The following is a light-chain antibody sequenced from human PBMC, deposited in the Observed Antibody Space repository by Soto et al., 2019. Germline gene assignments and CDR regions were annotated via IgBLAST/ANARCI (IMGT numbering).Light chain of an antibody. CDR1: QTISSW. CDR2: KAS. CDR3: QHYNSYSEA. Sequence: DIQMTQSPSTLSGSVGDRVTITCRASQTISSWLAWYQQKPGKAPKLLIYKASTLKSGVPSRFSGSGSGTEFTLTISSLQPDDFATYYCQHYNSYSEAFGKGTKVERK. V-gene: IGKV1-5*03. J-gene: IGKJ1*01.